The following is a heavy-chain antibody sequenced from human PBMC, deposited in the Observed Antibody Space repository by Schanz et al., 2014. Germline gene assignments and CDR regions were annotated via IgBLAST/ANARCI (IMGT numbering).Heavy chain of an antibody. V-gene: IGHV3-66*01. J-gene: IGHJ4*02. CDR2: IYSGGST. CDR1: GFIVSDNY. D-gene: IGHD6-19*01. Sequence: DVQLVESGGGLVQPGGSLRLSCAASGFIVSDNYMYWVRQAPGKGLEWVSVIYSGGSTYYADSVKGRFSVSGDNSKNTLYFQLNSLRAEDTAVYYCAKDLISGWSGFDYWGQGTLVTVSS. CDR3: AKDLISGWSGFDY.